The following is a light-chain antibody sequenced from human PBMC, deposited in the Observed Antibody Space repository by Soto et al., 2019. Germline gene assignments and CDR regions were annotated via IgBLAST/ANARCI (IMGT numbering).Light chain of an antibody. V-gene: IGKV1-5*01. CDR2: HAS. Sequence: DIQMTQSPSTLSASIGDRVTITCRAGQTINNWLAWYQQKPGKAPNLLIYHASNLETGVPSRFSVSAFGTEFTLTISSLQPGDFATYYCQHYNSYPWSFGQGTKVAIK. CDR1: QTINNW. J-gene: IGKJ1*01. CDR3: QHYNSYPWS.